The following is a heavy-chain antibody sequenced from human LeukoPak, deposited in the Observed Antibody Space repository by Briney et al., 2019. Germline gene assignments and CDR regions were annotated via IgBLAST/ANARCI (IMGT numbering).Heavy chain of an antibody. CDR2: ISYDASNK. Sequence: PGGSLRLSCAASGFTFSNYAMHWVCQAPGKGLEWVAVISYDASNKYYADSVKGRFTISRDNSKNTLYLQMNSLRSEDTAVYYCARDDYGDYGLLDFWGQGTLVTVSS. CDR1: GFTFSNYA. V-gene: IGHV3-30-3*01. J-gene: IGHJ4*02. CDR3: ARDDYGDYGLLDF. D-gene: IGHD4-17*01.